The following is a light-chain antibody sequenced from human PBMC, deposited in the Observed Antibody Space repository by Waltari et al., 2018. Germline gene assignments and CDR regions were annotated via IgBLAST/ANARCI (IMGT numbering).Light chain of an antibody. J-gene: IGKJ1*01. V-gene: IGKV1-5*03. CDR1: RSMSSW. CDR3: QKYNSATPRT. CDR2: KAS. Sequence: DIQMTQSPSTVSASVGDRVPITCRASRSMSSWLAWYQQKPGKAPKLLIHKASTLESGVPSRFSGSGSGTEFTLTISSLQPDDFATYYCQKYNSATPRTFGQGTKVEIK.